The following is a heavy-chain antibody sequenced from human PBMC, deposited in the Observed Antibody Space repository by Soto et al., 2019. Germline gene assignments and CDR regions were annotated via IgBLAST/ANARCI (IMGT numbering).Heavy chain of an antibody. CDR3: ARDREYYDSSGLYFDY. V-gene: IGHV4-59*01. J-gene: IGHJ4*02. CDR2: TYYGWNA. Sequence: SETLSLTCSVSGGSISDYYWSWIRQPPGNGLEWIGYTYYGWNANYNPSLKSRVTISVDTSKNQFSLKLISVTAADTAVYYCARDREYYDSSGLYFDYWRQGTLVTVLL. D-gene: IGHD3-22*01. CDR1: GGSISDYY.